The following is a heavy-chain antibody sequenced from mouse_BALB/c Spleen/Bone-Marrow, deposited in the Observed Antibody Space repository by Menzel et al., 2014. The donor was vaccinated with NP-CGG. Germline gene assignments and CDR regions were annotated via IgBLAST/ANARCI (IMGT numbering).Heavy chain of an antibody. V-gene: IGHV5-17*02. CDR3: ARKGAMITHYYAMDY. J-gene: IGHJ4*01. Sequence: DVQLVESGGGLEQPGGSRKLSCAASGFTFSSFGMHWVRQAPEKGLEWDAYISNGSSPIYYADTVKGRFTISRDNPKNTLFLQMTSLRSEDTAMYYCARKGAMITHYYAMDYWGQGTSVTVSS. CDR2: ISNGSSPI. CDR1: GFTFSSFG. D-gene: IGHD2-4*01.